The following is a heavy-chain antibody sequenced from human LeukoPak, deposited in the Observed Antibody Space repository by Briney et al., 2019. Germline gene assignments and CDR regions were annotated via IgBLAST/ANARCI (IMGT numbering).Heavy chain of an antibody. V-gene: IGHV3-23*01. CDR3: ARGGNRGGSIDY. CDR2: IIGSGGSAHLADPSLSNSGGST. J-gene: IGHJ4*02. D-gene: IGHD2-15*01. Sequence: GGSLRLSCAGSGFTFRSYALGWVRQAPGKGLEWVSTIIGSGGSAHLADPSLSNSGGSTYYADSVKGRFTISRDNSKNTLYLQMNSLRAEDTAVYYCARGGNRGGSIDYWGQGTLVTVSS. CDR1: GFTFRSYA.